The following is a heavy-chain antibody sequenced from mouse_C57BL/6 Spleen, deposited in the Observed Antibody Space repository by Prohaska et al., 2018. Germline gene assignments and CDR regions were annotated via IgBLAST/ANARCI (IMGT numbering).Heavy chain of an antibody. Sequence: GAELVRPGTSVKLSCKASGYTFTSYWMHWVKQKPGQGLEWIGVIDPSDSYTNYNQKFKGKATLTVDTSSSIAYMQLSSLTSEDSAVYYCARRYSNWYFDVWGTGTTVTVSS. CDR1: GYTFTSYW. V-gene: IGHV1-59*01. CDR2: IDPSDSYT. D-gene: IGHD1-1*01. CDR3: ARRYSNWYFDV. J-gene: IGHJ1*03.